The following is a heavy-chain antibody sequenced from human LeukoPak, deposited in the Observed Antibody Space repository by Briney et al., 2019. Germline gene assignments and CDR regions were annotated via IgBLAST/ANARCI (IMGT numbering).Heavy chain of an antibody. J-gene: IGHJ6*02. CDR3: AKERVAGTCYYYYGMDV. D-gene: IGHD6-19*01. CDR2: ISGSGGST. Sequence: GGSLRLSCAASGFTFSSCAMSWVRQAPGKGLEWVSAISGSGGSTYYADSVKGRFTISRDNSKNTLYLQMNSLRAEDTAVYYCAKERVAGTCYYYYGMDVWGQGTTVTVSS. V-gene: IGHV3-23*01. CDR1: GFTFSSCA.